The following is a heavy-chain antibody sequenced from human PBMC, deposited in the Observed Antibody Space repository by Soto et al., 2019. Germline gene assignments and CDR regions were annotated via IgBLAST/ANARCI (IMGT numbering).Heavy chain of an antibody. CDR3: ARAPYRSSSSLEY. V-gene: IGHV1-3*01. D-gene: IGHD6-6*01. CDR2: INAGNGNI. J-gene: IGHJ4*02. CDR1: GYIFSTYS. Sequence: ASVKVSCKASGYIFSTYSIQWVRQAPGQRLEWMGWINAGNGNIKYSQTFQGRVTITRDTSADTAYMELSGLRFEDTAVYYCARAPYRSSSSLEYWGQGTLVTVS.